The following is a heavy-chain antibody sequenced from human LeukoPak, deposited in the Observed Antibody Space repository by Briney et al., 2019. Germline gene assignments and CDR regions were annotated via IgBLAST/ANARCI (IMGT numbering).Heavy chain of an antibody. CDR1: GFSFSHYL. CDR2: ISTSSSYI. J-gene: IGHJ4*02. D-gene: IGHD6-19*01. Sequence: PGGSLRLSCAASGFSFSHYLMNWVRQAPGKGLEWVSSISTSSSYIYYADSVKGRFTISRDNAKNSLYLQMNSLRAEDTAVYYCAREGSSGWTHSSNFDYWGQGTLVTVSS. CDR3: AREGSSGWTHSSNFDY. V-gene: IGHV3-21*01.